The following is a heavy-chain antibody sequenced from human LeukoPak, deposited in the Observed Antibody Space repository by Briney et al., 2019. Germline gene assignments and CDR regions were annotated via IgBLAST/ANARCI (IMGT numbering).Heavy chain of an antibody. CDR1: GFTFSNHW. Sequence: PGGSLRLSCAASGFTFSNHWMSWVRQAPGKGLEWVADTSQDGGVKSYAASVKGRFTISRDNARNSLYLQMDSLRAEDTAVYYCARDSPPRYSGSYPMHLWGQGTLVTVSS. J-gene: IGHJ5*02. CDR3: ARDSPPRYSGSYPMHL. CDR2: TSQDGGVK. D-gene: IGHD1-26*01. V-gene: IGHV3-7*01.